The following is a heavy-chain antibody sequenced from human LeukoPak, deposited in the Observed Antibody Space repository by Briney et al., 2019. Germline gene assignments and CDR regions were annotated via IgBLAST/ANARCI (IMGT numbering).Heavy chain of an antibody. CDR1: GGSISSSSYY. Sequence: PSETLSLTCTVSGGSISSSSYYWGWIRQPPGKGLEWIGNIYYSGSTYYNPSLKSRVTISVDTSKNQFSLNLSSVTAADTAVYYCARDFYYYGMDVWGQGTTVTVSS. CDR3: ARDFYYYGMDV. J-gene: IGHJ6*02. CDR2: IYYSGST. V-gene: IGHV4-39*02.